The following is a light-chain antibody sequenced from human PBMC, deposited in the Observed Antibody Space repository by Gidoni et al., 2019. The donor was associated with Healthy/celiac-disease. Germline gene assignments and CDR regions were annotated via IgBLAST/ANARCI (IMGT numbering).Light chain of an antibody. J-gene: IGLJ3*02. Sequence: SYELTQPLSVSVALGQTARITCGGNNIGSQNVHWYQQKAGQAPVLVTYRDSNRPSGIPERFSGSNSGNTATLTISRAQAGDEADYHCQVWDSSSWVFGGGTKLTVL. CDR1: NIGSQN. CDR3: QVWDSSSWV. CDR2: RDS. V-gene: IGLV3-9*01.